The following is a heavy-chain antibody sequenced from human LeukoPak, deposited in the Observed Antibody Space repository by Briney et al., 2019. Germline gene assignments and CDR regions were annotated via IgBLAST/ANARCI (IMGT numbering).Heavy chain of an antibody. V-gene: IGHV3-53*01. Sequence: GGSLRLSCAASGFTVSSNYMSWVRQAPGKGLEWVSVIYSGGSTYYADSVKGRFTISRDNAKNSLYLQMNSLRAEDTAVYYCARGVRGQQLFDYWGQGTLVTVSS. D-gene: IGHD6-13*01. J-gene: IGHJ4*02. CDR3: ARGVRGQQLFDY. CDR2: IYSGGST. CDR1: GFTVSSNY.